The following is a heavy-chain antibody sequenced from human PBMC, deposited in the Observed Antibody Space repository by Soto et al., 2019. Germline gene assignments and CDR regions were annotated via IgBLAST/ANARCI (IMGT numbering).Heavy chain of an antibody. V-gene: IGHV1-69*17. CDR2: IIPIIGVT. J-gene: IGHJ4*02. Sequence: QVQLVQSGAEVKRPGSSVKVSCESSGGTFNSYVISWVRQAPGQGLEWMGGIIPIIGVTHYAQKFQGRVTISALSSTGTAYMELTNLGIEDTALYYCARESLGAKGADHWGQGTLVTVSS. CDR1: GGTFNSYV. CDR3: ARESLGAKGADH.